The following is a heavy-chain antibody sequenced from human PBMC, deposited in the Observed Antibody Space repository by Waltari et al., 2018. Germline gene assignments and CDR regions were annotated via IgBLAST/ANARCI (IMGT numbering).Heavy chain of an antibody. CDR2: IYSGGST. CDR3: AREGSSWYGWFDP. J-gene: IGHJ5*02. Sequence: EVQLVESGGGLIQPGGSLRLSCAASGFTVSSNYMSWVRQAPGKGREWVSVIYSGGSTYYADSVKGRFTISRDNSKNTLYLQMNSLRAEDTAVYYCAREGSSWYGWFDPWGQGTLVIVSS. D-gene: IGHD6-13*01. CDR1: GFTVSSNY. V-gene: IGHV3-53*01.